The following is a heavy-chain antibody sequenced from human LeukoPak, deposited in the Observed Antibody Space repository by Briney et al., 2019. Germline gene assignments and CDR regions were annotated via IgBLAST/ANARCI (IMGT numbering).Heavy chain of an antibody. V-gene: IGHV3-53*01. D-gene: IGHD6-6*01. J-gene: IGHJ4*02. CDR3: ARGKYSSSSPYFDY. CDR2: IYSGGST. CDR1: GFTVSSNY. Sequence: PGGSLRLSCAASGFTVSSNYMSWVRQAPGKGLEWVSVIYSGGSTYYADSVKGRFTISRDNSKNTLYLQMNSLRAEDTAVYYCARGKYSSSSPYFDYWGQGTLVTVSS.